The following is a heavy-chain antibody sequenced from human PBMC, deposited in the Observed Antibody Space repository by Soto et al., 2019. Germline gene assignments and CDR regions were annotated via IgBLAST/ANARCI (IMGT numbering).Heavy chain of an antibody. D-gene: IGHD1-1*01. V-gene: IGHV4-39*02. CDR3: ARDQLEGNWFDP. Sequence: SETLSLTCSVSGGSLSSGPYSWGWIRQPPGKGLEWIGTIYHSGYTLYNPSLKGRVTISVDKSKNHFSLNLTSVTAADTAVYYCARDQLEGNWFDPWGQGTLVTVSS. CDR1: GGSLSSGPYS. J-gene: IGHJ5*02. CDR2: IYHSGYT.